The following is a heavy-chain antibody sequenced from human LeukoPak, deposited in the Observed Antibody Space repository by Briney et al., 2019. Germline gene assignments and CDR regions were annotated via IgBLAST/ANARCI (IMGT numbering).Heavy chain of an antibody. CDR2: INHSGST. V-gene: IGHV4-34*01. Sequence: PSETLSLTCAVYGGSFSGYYWSWIRQPPGKGLEWIGEINHSGSTNYNPSLKRRVTILVASSKTQLFLKLSSMLAADTAVYYCARRHYDFWSGYWPDQAFEIWGQGTMVTVSS. CDR3: ARRHYDFWSGYWPDQAFEI. J-gene: IGHJ3*02. CDR1: GGSFSGYY. D-gene: IGHD3-3*01.